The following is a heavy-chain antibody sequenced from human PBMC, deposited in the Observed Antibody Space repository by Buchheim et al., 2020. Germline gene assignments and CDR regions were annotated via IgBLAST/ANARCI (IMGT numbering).Heavy chain of an antibody. Sequence: QVQLQQWGAGLLKPSQTLSLTCTVSGGSISSGGYYWSWIRQHPGKGLEWIGYIYYSGSTYYNPSLKSRVTISVDTSKNQFSLKLSSVTAADTAVYYCASNPDYAAFGGVIVMSYWGQGTL. CDR3: ASNPDYAAFGGVIVMSY. D-gene: IGHD3-16*02. J-gene: IGHJ4*02. CDR1: GGSISSGGYY. V-gene: IGHV4-31*03. CDR2: IYYSGST.